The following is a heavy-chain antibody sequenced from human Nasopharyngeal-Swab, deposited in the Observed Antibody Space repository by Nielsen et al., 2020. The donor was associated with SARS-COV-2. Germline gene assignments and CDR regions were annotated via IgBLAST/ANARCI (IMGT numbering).Heavy chain of an antibody. D-gene: IGHD3-22*01. CDR2: IYYSGST. J-gene: IGHJ3*02. CDR1: GGSISSGGYY. V-gene: IGHV4-31*03. CDR3: ARAAITMIVVVSAFDI. Sequence: SETLSLTCTVSGGSISSGGYYWSWIRQHPGKGLELIGYIYYSGSTYYNPSLKSRVTISVDTSKNQFSLKLSSVTAADTAVYYCARAAITMIVVVSAFDIWGQGTMVTVSS.